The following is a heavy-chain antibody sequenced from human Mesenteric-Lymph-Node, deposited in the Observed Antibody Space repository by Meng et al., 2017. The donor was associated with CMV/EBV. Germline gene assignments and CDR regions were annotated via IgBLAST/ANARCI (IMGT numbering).Heavy chain of an antibody. CDR2: IKQDGNEK. J-gene: IGHJ4*02. Sequence: GESLKISCAASGFTFSSYWMSWVRQAPGKGLEWVANIKQDGNEKYYVDSVKGRFTISRDHAKNSLYLQMNSLRVEDTAVYYCAKDQACCFGEVFDYWGQGTLVTVSS. D-gene: IGHD3-10*01. V-gene: IGHV3-7*01. CDR3: AKDQACCFGEVFDY. CDR1: GFTFSSYW.